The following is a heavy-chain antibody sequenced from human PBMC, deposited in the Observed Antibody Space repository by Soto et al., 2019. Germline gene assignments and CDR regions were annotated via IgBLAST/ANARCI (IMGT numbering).Heavy chain of an antibody. CDR1: GDSVSSNSAA. CDR3: ARGAVPEADGYNFDF. Sequence: QSQTLSLTCAISGDSVSSNSAALNWLRQSPSRGLEWLGRTYYRSKWYNDYAVSVKRRITINPDTSKNQFSLQLNSVTPEDTAVYYCARGAVPEADGYNFDFWGQGTLVTVSS. CDR2: TYYRSKWYN. V-gene: IGHV6-1*01. D-gene: IGHD5-12*01. J-gene: IGHJ4*02.